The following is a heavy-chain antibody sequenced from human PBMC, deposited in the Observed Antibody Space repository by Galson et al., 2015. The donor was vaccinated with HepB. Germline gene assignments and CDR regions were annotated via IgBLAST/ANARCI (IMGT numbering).Heavy chain of an antibody. J-gene: IGHJ6*02. D-gene: IGHD3-22*01. CDR2: FDPEDGET. CDR1: GYTLTELS. CDR3: ATAHGESYYDSSGQHMDV. V-gene: IGHV1-24*01. Sequence: SVKVSCKVSGYTLTELSMHWVRQAPGKGLEWMGGFDPEDGETIYAQKFQGRVTMAEDTSTDTAYMELSSLRSEDTAVYYCATAHGESYYDSSGQHMDVWGQGTTVTVSS.